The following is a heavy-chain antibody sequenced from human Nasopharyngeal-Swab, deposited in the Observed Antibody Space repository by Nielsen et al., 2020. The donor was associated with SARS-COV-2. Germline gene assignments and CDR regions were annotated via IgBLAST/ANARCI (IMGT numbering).Heavy chain of an antibody. D-gene: IGHD3-16*02. V-gene: IGHV3-30-3*01. J-gene: IGHJ5*02. CDR1: GFTSISYA. CDR3: ARDKGYMITFGGVIT. Sequence: GGSLRLSCAASGFTSISYAMHWVRQAPGKGLEWVAVISYDGSNKYYADSVKGRFTISRDNSKNTLYLQMNSLRAEDTAVYYCARDKGYMITFGGVITWGQGTLVTVSS. CDR2: ISYDGSNK.